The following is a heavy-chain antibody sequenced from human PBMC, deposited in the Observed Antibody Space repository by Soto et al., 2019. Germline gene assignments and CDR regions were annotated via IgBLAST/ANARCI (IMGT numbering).Heavy chain of an antibody. CDR1: GFTFRSYA. V-gene: IGHV3-21*01. CDR3: ARDLALAGNY. J-gene: IGHJ4*02. Sequence: GGSLSLSCAASGFTFRSYAMNWVSQTQEKGLEWVSSISSTSTYTHYADSVKGRFTISRDNANNSLFLQMKSLRAEDTAIYYCARDLALAGNYWGQGALVTVSS. CDR2: ISSTSTYT. D-gene: IGHD6-19*01.